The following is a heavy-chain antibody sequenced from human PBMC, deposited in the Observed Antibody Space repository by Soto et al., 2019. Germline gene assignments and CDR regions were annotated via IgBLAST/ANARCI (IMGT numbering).Heavy chain of an antibody. CDR3: GKDLHHSSGYFFTVRLNAMDV. D-gene: IGHD3-22*01. Sequence: RTLRLSCAASGFTSSSYAMQCVRQAPGKGLERVALMSYDGTNEYYADSVKGRFTISRDNSKNTLFLQINSLRAEDTAVYYCGKDLHHSSGYFFTVRLNAMDVWGQGTTVTVSS. CDR2: MSYDGTNE. CDR1: GFTSSSYA. J-gene: IGHJ6*01. V-gene: IGHV3-30*18.